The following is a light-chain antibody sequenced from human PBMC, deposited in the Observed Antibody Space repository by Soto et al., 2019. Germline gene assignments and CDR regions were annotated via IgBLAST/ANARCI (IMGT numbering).Light chain of an antibody. J-gene: IGKJ1*01. CDR2: GAS. CDR3: QHYNAFPWP. V-gene: IGKV1-5*01. CDR1: QSIRNW. Sequence: DIQMTQSPSPLSASVGDRVTITCRASQSIRNWLAWYQDKPGKAPKLLIYGASSLESGVPSRFSGSGSGTEFTLTIGGLQPDEFATYYCQHYNAFPWPFGQGNKVDIK.